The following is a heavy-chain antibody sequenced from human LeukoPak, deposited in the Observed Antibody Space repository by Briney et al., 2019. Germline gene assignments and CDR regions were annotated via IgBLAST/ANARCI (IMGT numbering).Heavy chain of an antibody. D-gene: IGHD2-15*01. CDR2: MSPNSGDT. CDR1: EYTFTNYD. J-gene: IGHJ4*02. Sequence: ASVKVSCMASEYTFTNYDINWVRQATGQGLEWMGWMSPNSGDTGYARKFQGRVTMTRNTYKTTAYMEPTSLRSEDTAVYYCASSGGSQGNFDYWGQGTLVTVSS. CDR3: ASSGGSQGNFDY. V-gene: IGHV1-8*02.